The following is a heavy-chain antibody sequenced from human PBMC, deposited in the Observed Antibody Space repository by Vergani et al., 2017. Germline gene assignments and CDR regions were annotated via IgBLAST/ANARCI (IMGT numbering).Heavy chain of an antibody. J-gene: IGHJ3*02. D-gene: IGHD6-13*01. CDR1: GFTFSSYA. V-gene: IGHV3-23*01. CDR2: ISGSGGST. CDR3: AKRAISGDSSSWGAFDI. Sequence: EVQLLESGGGLVQPGGSLRLSCAASGFTFSSYAMSWVCQAPGKGLEWVSAISGSGGSTYYADSVKGRFTISRDNSKNTLYLQMNSLRAEDTAVYYCAKRAISGDSSSWGAFDIWGQGTMVTVSS.